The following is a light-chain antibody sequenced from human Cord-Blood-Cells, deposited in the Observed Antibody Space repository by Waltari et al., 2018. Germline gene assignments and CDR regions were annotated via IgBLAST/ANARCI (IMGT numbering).Light chain of an antibody. CDR2: GAS. J-gene: IGKJ2*03. Sequence: EIVMTQSPATLSVSPGERATLSCRASQSVSSNLAWYQQKPGQAPRLRIYGASTRATVIPARFSGSGSGTEFTLTINSLQSEDFAVYYCQQYNNWPLYSFGQGTKLEIK. V-gene: IGKV3-15*01. CDR1: QSVSSN. CDR3: QQYNNWPLYS.